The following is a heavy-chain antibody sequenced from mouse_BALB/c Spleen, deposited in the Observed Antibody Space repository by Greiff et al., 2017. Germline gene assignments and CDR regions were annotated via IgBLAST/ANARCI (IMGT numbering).Heavy chain of an antibody. CDR1: GYSITSDYA. Sequence: VQLQQSGPGLVKPSQSLSLTCTVTGYSITSDYAWNWIRQFPGNKLEWMGYISYSGSTSYNPSLKSRISITRDTSKNQFFLQLNSVTTEDTATYYCARRYYGSNYWYFDVWGAGTTVTVSS. CDR2: ISYSGST. D-gene: IGHD1-1*01. V-gene: IGHV3-2*02. J-gene: IGHJ1*01. CDR3: ARRYYGSNYWYFDV.